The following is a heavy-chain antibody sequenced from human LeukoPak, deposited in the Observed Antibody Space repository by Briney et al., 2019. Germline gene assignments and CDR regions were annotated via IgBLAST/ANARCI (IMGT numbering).Heavy chain of an antibody. CDR1: EFTFSTYA. V-gene: IGHV3-43*02. Sequence: GGSLRLSCAASEFTFSTYAMHWVRQAPGKGLEWVSLISGDGGSTYYADSVKGRFTISRDNSKNSLYLQMNSLRAEDTALYYCAKDENYGDDAFDYWGHGTLVTVSS. D-gene: IGHD4-17*01. CDR2: ISGDGGST. CDR3: AKDENYGDDAFDY. J-gene: IGHJ4*01.